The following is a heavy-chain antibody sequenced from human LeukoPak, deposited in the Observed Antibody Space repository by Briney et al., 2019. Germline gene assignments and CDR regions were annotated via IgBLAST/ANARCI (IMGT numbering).Heavy chain of an antibody. CDR3: ARVPSSSWYYFDY. Sequence: ASVKVSCKASGGTFSSYAISWVRQAPGQGLEWMGRIIPILGIANYAQKFQGRVTITADKSTSTAYMELSSLRSEDTAVYYCARVPSSSWYYFDYWGQGTLVTVSS. J-gene: IGHJ4*02. CDR2: IIPILGIA. D-gene: IGHD6-13*01. V-gene: IGHV1-69*04. CDR1: GGTFSSYA.